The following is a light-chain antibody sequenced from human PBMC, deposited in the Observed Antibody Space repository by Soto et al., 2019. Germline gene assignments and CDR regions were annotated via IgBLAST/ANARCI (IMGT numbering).Light chain of an antibody. Sequence: DIQMTQSPSTLSASVGDRVTITCRASQTIDSWLAWYQQRPGKPPKLLIYDASSLESGVPSRFSGSGSGTEFTLTISSLQPDDFATYYCQQYNSYPVFGQGTKVDI. CDR2: DAS. CDR3: QQYNSYPV. J-gene: IGKJ1*01. CDR1: QTIDSW. V-gene: IGKV1-5*01.